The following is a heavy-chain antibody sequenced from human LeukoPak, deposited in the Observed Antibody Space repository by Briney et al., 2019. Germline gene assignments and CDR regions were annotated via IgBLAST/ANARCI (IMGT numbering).Heavy chain of an antibody. CDR3: ARAHVMSDYYFDY. V-gene: IGHV1-69*04. J-gene: IGHJ4*02. CDR1: GGTFSSYA. Sequence: SVKVSCKASGGTFSSYAISWVRQAPGQGLEWMGRIIPILGIANYAQKFQGRVTITADKSTSTAYMELSSQRSEDTAVYYCARAHVMSDYYFDYWGQGTLVTVSS. CDR2: IIPILGIA. D-gene: IGHD2-21*02.